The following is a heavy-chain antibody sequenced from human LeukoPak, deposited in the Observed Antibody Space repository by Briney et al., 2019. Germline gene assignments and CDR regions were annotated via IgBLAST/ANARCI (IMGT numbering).Heavy chain of an antibody. CDR1: GFTFSSYE. D-gene: IGHD4-17*01. V-gene: IGHV3-48*03. CDR2: ISSSGSII. CDR3: TRRYGDYLSHFEY. J-gene: IGHJ4*02. Sequence: AGGSLRLACAASGFTFSSYEMNWVRQAPGKGLEWISYISSSGSIIYYAGSVKGRFTISRDNAKNSLYLQMNSLRAEDTAVYYCTRRYGDYLSHFEYWAREPWSPSPQ.